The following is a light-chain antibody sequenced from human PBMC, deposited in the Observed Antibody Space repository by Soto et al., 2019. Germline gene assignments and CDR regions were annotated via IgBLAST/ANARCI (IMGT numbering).Light chain of an antibody. CDR1: QSVSIN. V-gene: IGKV3-11*01. CDR3: QQRSNWLIT. J-gene: IGKJ5*01. CDR2: DAF. Sequence: EIVMTQSPATLSVSPGERATLSCRASQSVSINLAWYQQKPGQPPRLLIYDAFNRAAGIPARFSGSGSGTDFTLTISSLEPEDFAVYYCQQRSNWLITFGQGTRLEI.